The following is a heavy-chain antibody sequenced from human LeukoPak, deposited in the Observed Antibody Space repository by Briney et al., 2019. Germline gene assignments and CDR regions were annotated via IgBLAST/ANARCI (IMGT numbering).Heavy chain of an antibody. Sequence: PSETLSLTCTVSGGSISSYYWSWIRQPPGKGLEWIGYIYYSGSTNYNPSLKSRVTISVDTSKNQFSLKLSSVTAADTAVYYCAREKVAVAGTGDLRYGMDVWGQGTTVTVSS. CDR3: AREKVAVAGTGDLRYGMDV. V-gene: IGHV4-59*01. CDR1: GGSISSYY. J-gene: IGHJ6*02. CDR2: IYYSGST. D-gene: IGHD6-19*01.